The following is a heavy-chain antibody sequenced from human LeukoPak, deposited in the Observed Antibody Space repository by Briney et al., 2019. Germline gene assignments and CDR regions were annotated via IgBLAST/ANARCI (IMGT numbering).Heavy chain of an antibody. V-gene: IGHV3-30*18. D-gene: IGHD5-18*01. CDR3: AKDREQLWFQYAFDI. CDR1: GFTFSSYG. J-gene: IGHJ3*02. CDR2: ISYDGSNK. Sequence: GGSLRLSCAASGFTFSSYGMHWVRQAPGKGLEWVAVISYDGSNKYYADSVKGRFTISRDNSKNTLYLQMNSLRAEDTAVYYCAKDREQLWFQYAFDIWGQGTMVTVSS.